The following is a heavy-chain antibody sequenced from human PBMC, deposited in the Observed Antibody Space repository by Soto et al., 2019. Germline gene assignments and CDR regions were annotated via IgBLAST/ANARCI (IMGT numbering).Heavy chain of an antibody. V-gene: IGHV3-48*04. Sequence: GGSLRLSCAASGFTFSSYSMNWVRQAPGKGLEWVSYISSSSSTIYYADSVKGRFTISRDNAKNYLYMQMNSLRGEDTALYYCVKDTKPGGADVWGQGTTVTVSS. J-gene: IGHJ6*02. CDR3: VKDTKPGGADV. CDR1: GFTFSSYS. CDR2: ISSSSSTI. D-gene: IGHD5-18*01.